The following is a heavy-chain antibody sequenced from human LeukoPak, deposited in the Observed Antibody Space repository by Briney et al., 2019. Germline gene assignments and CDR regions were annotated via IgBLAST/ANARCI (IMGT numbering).Heavy chain of an antibody. CDR2: INPNSGGT. V-gene: IGHV1-2*06. CDR1: GYTFTRYY. D-gene: IGHD2-2*01. J-gene: IGHJ4*02. Sequence: ASVKVSCKASGYTFTRYYMHWVGQAPGQGLEWMGRINPNSGGTNYAHKFQARVTMTRDTSISTAYMELSRLRSDDTAVYYCATLGYCSSTSCLHFDYWGQGTLVTVSS. CDR3: ATLGYCSSTSCLHFDY.